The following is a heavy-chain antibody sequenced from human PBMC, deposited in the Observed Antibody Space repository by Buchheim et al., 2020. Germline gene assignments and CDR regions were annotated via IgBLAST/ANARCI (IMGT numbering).Heavy chain of an antibody. J-gene: IGHJ4*02. Sequence: QVQLQQWGAGLLKPSETLSLTCAVYGGSFSGYYWSWIRQPPGKGLEWIGEINHSGSTNYNPSLKSRVTISVDTSKNQFSLKLSSVTAADTAVYYCAIHIAAAGYYFDYWGQGTL. D-gene: IGHD6-13*01. CDR2: INHSGST. CDR3: AIHIAAAGYYFDY. V-gene: IGHV4-34*01. CDR1: GGSFSGYY.